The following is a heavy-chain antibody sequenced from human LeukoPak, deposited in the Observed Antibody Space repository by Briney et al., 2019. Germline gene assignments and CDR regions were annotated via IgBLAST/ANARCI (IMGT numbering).Heavy chain of an antibody. Sequence: SETLSLTCAVSGGSMSSTKWWGWVRQPPGKGLEWIGEIYHSGSTNYNPSLKSRITLSIDKSKNQFSLNLNSVPAAGTAVYYCASCAVMNHYCFDYWAQGTLVTVSS. V-gene: IGHV4-4*02. CDR1: GGSMSSTKW. CDR3: ASCAVMNHYCFDY. D-gene: IGHD1-14*01. J-gene: IGHJ4*02. CDR2: IYHSGST.